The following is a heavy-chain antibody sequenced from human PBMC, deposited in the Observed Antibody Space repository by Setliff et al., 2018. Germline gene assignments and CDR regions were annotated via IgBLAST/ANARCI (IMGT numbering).Heavy chain of an antibody. CDR3: ARDSVTLGQLERRGGFRYYDMDV. V-gene: IGHV1-69*10. CDR2: XXXXXXXX. J-gene: IGHJ6*02. CDR1: GGTLSGYA. D-gene: IGHD1-1*01. Sequence: SVKVSCKASGGTLSGYAFSWVRQAPGQGXXWXXXXXXXXXXXXXXXXXXXRVTITXXKSTSTVFMELNSLISEDTAVYFCARDSVTLGQLERRGGFRYYDMDVWGQGTTVTV.